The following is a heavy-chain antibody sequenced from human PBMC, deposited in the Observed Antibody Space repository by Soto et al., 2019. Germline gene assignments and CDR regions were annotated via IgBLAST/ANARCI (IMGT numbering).Heavy chain of an antibody. CDR1: GFTFSSYA. D-gene: IGHD3-22*01. CDR3: ARGPSLDYYDSSGYCDY. V-gene: IGHV3-30-3*01. J-gene: IGHJ4*02. CDR2: ISFDGTNK. Sequence: GGSLRLSCAASGFTFSSYAMHWVRQAPGKGLEWVATISFDGTNKHYADSVKGRFTISRDNSKNTLYLQMNSLRPEDTAVYYCARGPSLDYYDSSGYCDYWGQGALVTVSS.